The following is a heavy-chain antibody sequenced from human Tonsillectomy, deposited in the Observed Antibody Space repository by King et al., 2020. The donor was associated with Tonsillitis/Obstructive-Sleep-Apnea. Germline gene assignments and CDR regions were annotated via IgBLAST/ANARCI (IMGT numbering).Heavy chain of an antibody. D-gene: IGHD3-10*01. V-gene: IGHV3-30*18. J-gene: IGHJ6*03. CDR1: GVTFSSYG. Sequence: VQLVESGGGVVQPGRSLRLSCAASGVTFSSYGMHWVRQALGKGLEWVAVISYDGSNKYYADSVKGRFTISRDNSKNTLYLQMNSLSAEDTAVYYCAKDADYYGSGSYAEPYYYYYYMDVWGKGTTVTVSS. CDR3: AKDADYYGSGSYAEPYYYYYYMDV. CDR2: ISYDGSNK.